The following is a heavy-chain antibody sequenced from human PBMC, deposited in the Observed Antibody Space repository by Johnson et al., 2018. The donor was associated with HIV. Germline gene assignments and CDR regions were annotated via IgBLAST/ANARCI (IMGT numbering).Heavy chain of an antibody. CDR3: ARGPFYPYNNFWSGYVDAFDI. J-gene: IGHJ3*02. V-gene: IGHV3-30-3*01. CDR1: GFTFSNFA. CDR2: MSYDGSNE. Sequence: QVHLVESGGGVVQPGRSLRLSCAASGFTFSNFAMHWVRQAPGKGLECVAVMSYDGSNEYYADSVKGRFTISRDHSKNTLYLQMNSLRAEDTALYYCARGPFYPYNNFWSGYVDAFDIWGQGTMVTVSS. D-gene: IGHD3-3*01.